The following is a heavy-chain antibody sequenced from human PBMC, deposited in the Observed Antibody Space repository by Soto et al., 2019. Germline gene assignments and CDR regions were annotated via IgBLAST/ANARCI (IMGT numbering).Heavy chain of an antibody. D-gene: IGHD3-16*01. CDR1: GLIFSTYK. Sequence: PGGSLRLSCEASGLIFSTYKMSWVRQAPGKGLEWVANIKGDGSEKTYVDSVKGRFTISRDNAKSSLFLQMNSLGGEDTAVYYCARWNYAFDCWGQGTLVTVSS. CDR2: IKGDGSEK. V-gene: IGHV3-7*01. CDR3: ARWNYAFDC. J-gene: IGHJ4*02.